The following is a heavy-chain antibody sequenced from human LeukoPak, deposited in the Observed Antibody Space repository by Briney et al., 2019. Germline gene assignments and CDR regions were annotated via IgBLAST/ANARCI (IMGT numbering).Heavy chain of an antibody. CDR1: GGSISSYY. CDR2: IYHSGNT. D-gene: IGHD3-10*01. J-gene: IGHJ3*02. Sequence: PSETLSLTCTVSGGSISSYYWSWIRQPPGKGLEWIGYIYHSGNTHYNPSLESRVTISVDTSKNQFSLKLSSVTATDTAVYYCARDLPRSGRDAFDIWGQGTMVTVSS. V-gene: IGHV4-59*01. CDR3: ARDLPRSGRDAFDI.